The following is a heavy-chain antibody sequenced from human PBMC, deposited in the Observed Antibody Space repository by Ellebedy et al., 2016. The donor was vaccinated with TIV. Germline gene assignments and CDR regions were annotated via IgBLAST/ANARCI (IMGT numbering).Heavy chain of an antibody. V-gene: IGHV4-59*06. CDR3: ARDIVSTGGFWDY. CDR1: GGSISSYY. J-gene: IGHJ4*02. Sequence: MPSETLSLTCTVSGGSISSYYWSWIRQHPGKGLEWIGYIYYSGSTYYNPSLKSRVTISVDTSKNQFSLKLSSVTAADTAVYYCARDIVSTGGFWDYWGQGTLVTVSS. D-gene: IGHD2-8*02. CDR2: IYYSGST.